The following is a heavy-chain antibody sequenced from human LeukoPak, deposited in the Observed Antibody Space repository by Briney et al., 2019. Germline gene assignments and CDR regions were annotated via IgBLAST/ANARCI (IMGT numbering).Heavy chain of an antibody. CDR3: ARGDFYDSSGSQPDI. Sequence: GGSLRLSCAASGFTFSSYEMNWVRQAPGKGLEWISYISSSGSTIYYADSVKGRFIISRDNAKNSLFLQMNSLRAEDTAVYYCARGDFYDSSGSQPDIWGQGTMVTVSS. V-gene: IGHV3-48*03. CDR2: ISSSGSTI. CDR1: GFTFSSYE. D-gene: IGHD3-22*01. J-gene: IGHJ3*02.